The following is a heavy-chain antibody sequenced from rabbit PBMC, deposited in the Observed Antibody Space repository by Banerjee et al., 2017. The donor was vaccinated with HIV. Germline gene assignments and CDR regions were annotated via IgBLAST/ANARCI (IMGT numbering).Heavy chain of an antibody. Sequence: QSLEESGGDLVKPGASLTLTCTASGFSFTINYYMCWVRQAPGKGLEWIACIYAGSSGSTYYASWAKGRFTISKTSSTTVTLQMTSLTAADTATYFCARDPYAYTSYYGLWGQGTLVTVS. CDR2: IYAGSSGST. J-gene: IGHJ3*01. CDR1: GFSFTINYY. V-gene: IGHV1S40*01. D-gene: IGHD8-1*01. CDR3: ARDPYAYTSYYGL.